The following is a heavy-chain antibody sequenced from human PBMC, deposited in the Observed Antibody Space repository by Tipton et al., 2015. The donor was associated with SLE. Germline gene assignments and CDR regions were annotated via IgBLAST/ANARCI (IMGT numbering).Heavy chain of an antibody. CDR2: IHSSGST. CDR3: ARHSQEVSVGGGFDY. Sequence: TLSLTCTVSGGAINGVSFYWGWIRQSPGKGLEGIGYIHSSGSTKSNPSLKSRVTITVDTSKNQFSLKLSSVTAADTAVYYCARHSQEVSVGGGFDYWGQGTLVTVSS. D-gene: IGHD3-16*01. V-gene: IGHV4-61*01. J-gene: IGHJ4*02. CDR1: GGAINGVSFY.